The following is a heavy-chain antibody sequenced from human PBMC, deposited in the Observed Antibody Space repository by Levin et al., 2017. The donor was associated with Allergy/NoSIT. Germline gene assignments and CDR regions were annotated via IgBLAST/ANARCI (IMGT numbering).Heavy chain of an antibody. Sequence: PGGSLRLSCAASGFSFSAYAMHWVRQAPGKGLEWVALISYDGSKTYYGDSVKGCFTISRDEDTLFLQLNDLREEDTSAYHCAKDVELRWFGESLGHGMDVWGQGTAVIVSS. CDR2: ISYDGSKT. CDR3: AKDVELRWFGESLGHGMDV. D-gene: IGHD3-10*01. J-gene: IGHJ6*02. V-gene: IGHV3-30*18. CDR1: GFSFSAYA.